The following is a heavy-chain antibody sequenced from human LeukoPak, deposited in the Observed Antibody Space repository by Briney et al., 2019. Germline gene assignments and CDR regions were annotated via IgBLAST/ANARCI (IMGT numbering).Heavy chain of an antibody. CDR1: GYTSTSYD. D-gene: IGHD5-18*01. CDR3: ARGTDSYGYIH. CDR2: MNPNSGNT. V-gene: IGHV1-8*01. J-gene: IGHJ4*02. Sequence: GASVKVSWKASGYTSTSYDINWVRQATGQGLEWMGWMNPNSGNTGYAQKFQGRVTMTRNTSISTAYMELSSLRSEDTAVYYCARGTDSYGYIHWGQGTLVTVSS.